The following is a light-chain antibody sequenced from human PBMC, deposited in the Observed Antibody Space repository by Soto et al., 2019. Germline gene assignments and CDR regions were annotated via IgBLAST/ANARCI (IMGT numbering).Light chain of an antibody. Sequence: EIVLTQSPATLSLSPGERATLSCRASQSISSSLAWYQQKPGQAPRLLIYDTSNRATGIPARFSGSGSGTDFTLTISRLEPEDFAVYYCQQRRNWPPGAFGQGTKLELK. CDR1: QSISSS. V-gene: IGKV3-11*01. CDR3: QQRRNWPPGA. CDR2: DTS. J-gene: IGKJ2*01.